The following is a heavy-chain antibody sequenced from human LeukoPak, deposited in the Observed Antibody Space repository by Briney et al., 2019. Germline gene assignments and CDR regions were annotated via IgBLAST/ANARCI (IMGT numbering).Heavy chain of an antibody. CDR3: ASSMGYSSSWFRGGRDY. D-gene: IGHD6-13*01. J-gene: IGHJ4*02. CDR1: GGSISSYY. CDR2: IYYSGST. Sequence: SETLSLTCTVSGGSISSYYWSWIRQPPGKGLEWIGYIYYSGSTNYNPSLKSRVTISVDTSKNQFSLKLSSVTAADTAVYYCASSMGYSSSWFRGGRDYWGQGTLVTVSS. V-gene: IGHV4-59*12.